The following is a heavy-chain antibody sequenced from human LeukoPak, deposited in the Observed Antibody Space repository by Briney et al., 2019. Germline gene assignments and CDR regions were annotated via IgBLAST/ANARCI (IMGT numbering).Heavy chain of an antibody. CDR3: ARKPAAAYYWYFAV. V-gene: IGHV4-61*02. Sequence: SQTLSLSCAASGGSISSGSYCWSWIRPPAGKGLEWIGCIYTSGSTNSNPSPKRRVSLSVDTTTRQLSLKLSSVTAADTAVYSCARKPAAAYYWYFAVWGRGTLATVS. D-gene: IGHD6-13*01. J-gene: IGHJ2*01. CDR2: IYTSGST. CDR1: GGSISSGSYC.